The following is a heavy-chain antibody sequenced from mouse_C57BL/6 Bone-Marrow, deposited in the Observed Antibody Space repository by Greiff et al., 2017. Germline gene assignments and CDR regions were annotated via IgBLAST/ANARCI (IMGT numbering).Heavy chain of an antibody. CDR1: GFTFSDYY. J-gene: IGHJ4*01. Sequence: EVMLVESEGGLVQPGSSMKLSCTASGFTFSDYYMAWVRQVPEKGLEWVANINYDGSSTYYLDSLKSRFIISRDNAKNILYLQMSSLKSEDTATYYCARGGYDGYPYYYAMDYWGQGTSVTVSS. V-gene: IGHV5-16*01. CDR2: INYDGSST. CDR3: ARGGYDGYPYYYAMDY. D-gene: IGHD2-3*01.